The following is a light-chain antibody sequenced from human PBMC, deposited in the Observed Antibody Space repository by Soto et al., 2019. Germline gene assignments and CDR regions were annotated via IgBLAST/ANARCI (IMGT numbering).Light chain of an antibody. Sequence: SVLTQPASVSGSPGQSITISCTGSATDIGNYESVSWYQQYPGEVPKRIIYDVTKRPSGISSRFSGSKSGNSAFLTISGIQAEDEADYYCSPYVSGDTWIFAGGTKVTVL. CDR3: SPYVSGDTWI. CDR1: ATDIGNYES. V-gene: IGLV2-23*02. CDR2: DVT. J-gene: IGLJ2*01.